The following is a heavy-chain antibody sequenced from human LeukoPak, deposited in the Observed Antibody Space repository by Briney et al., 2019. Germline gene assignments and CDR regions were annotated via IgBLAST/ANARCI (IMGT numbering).Heavy chain of an antibody. CDR3: ARASYSRSWFLDY. V-gene: IGHV3-48*03. CDR1: GFTFSSYE. Sequence: PGGSLRLSCAASGFTFSSYEMNWVRQAPGKGLEWVSYISSSGSTIYYADSVKGRFTISRDNAKNSLYLQMNSLRAEDTAVYYCARASYSRSWFLDYWGQGTLVTVSS. CDR2: ISSSGSTI. J-gene: IGHJ4*02. D-gene: IGHD6-13*01.